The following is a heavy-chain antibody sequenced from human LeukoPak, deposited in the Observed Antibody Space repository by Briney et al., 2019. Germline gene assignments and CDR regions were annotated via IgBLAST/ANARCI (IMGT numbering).Heavy chain of an antibody. D-gene: IGHD5-18*01. CDR2: IYTSGST. CDR3: ARRMDTAMYHDAFDI. J-gene: IGHJ3*02. Sequence: MSSETLSLTCTVSGGSISSGSYYWSWIRQPAGKGLEWIGRIYTSGSTNYNPSLKSRVTISVDTSKNQFSLKLSSVTAADTAVYYCARRMDTAMYHDAFDIWGQGTMVTVSS. CDR1: GGSISSGSYY. V-gene: IGHV4-61*02.